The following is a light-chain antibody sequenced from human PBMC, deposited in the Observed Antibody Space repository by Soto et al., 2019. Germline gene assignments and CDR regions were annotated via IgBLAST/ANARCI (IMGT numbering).Light chain of an antibody. CDR3: CSYAGSYTFV. CDR1: SSDVGVYTY. J-gene: IGLJ1*01. CDR2: DVS. V-gene: IGLV2-11*01. Sequence: QSVLTQPRSESGSPGQSVTISCTGTSSDVGVYTYVSWYQQYPGKAFNSMIYDVSQRPSGVPDRFSDSKSDNTASLTISGLQAEDEADYYCCSYAGSYTFVFGIGTKV.